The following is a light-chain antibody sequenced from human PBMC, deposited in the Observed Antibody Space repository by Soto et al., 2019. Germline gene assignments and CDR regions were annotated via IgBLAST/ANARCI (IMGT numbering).Light chain of an antibody. CDR2: GAS. V-gene: IGKV3-20*01. CDR1: QTVSSNY. Sequence: EIVLTQSPGTLYLSPGERATLSCRASQTVSSNYLAWYQQKPGQAPRLLIYGASSRATDIPDRFSGSGSGTDFTLNVSRLEPEDFAVYYCHQYGSSPWTFGQGTKVEIK. J-gene: IGKJ1*01. CDR3: HQYGSSPWT.